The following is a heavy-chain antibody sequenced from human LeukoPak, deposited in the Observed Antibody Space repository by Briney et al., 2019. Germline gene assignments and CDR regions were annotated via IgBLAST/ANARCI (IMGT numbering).Heavy chain of an antibody. Sequence: GGSLRLSCAASGFTVSNNYMTWVRQAPGKGLEWVSVIYSGGSTYYADSVKGRFTISRDNSKNTLYLQMNSLRAEDTAVYFCAKSSLNRFDYWGQGTLVTVSS. CDR1: GFTVSNNY. CDR2: IYSGGST. D-gene: IGHD1-14*01. J-gene: IGHJ4*02. V-gene: IGHV3-66*01. CDR3: AKSSLNRFDY.